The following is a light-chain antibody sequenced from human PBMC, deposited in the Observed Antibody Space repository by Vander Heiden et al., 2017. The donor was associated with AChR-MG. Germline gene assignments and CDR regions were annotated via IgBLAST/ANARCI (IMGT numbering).Light chain of an antibody. CDR1: QSVSSSY. CDR3: QQYGASPTWT. V-gene: IGKV3-20*01. J-gene: IGKJ1*01. CDR2: GAS. Sequence: EIVLTQSPGTLSLSPGERATLSCRASQSVSSSYLAWYRQKPGQAPRLLIYGASSRAPGIPDRFSGSESGTDFTLTISRLEPDDFAVYYCQQYGASPTWTFGQGTKVEIK.